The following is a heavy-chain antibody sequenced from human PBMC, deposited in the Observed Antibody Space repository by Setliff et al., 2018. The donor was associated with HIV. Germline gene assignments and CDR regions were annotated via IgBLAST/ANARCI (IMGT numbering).Heavy chain of an antibody. CDR1: GFTVSSNY. V-gene: IGHV3-66*01. CDR3: AKDRLEWLAPDGFDI. D-gene: IGHD3-3*01. CDR2: IYSGGDT. Sequence: PGGSLRLSCAASGFTVSSNYMSWVRQAPGKGLEWVSIIYSGGDTYYADSVKGRFTISRHNSNNTLYLQMSSLRAEDTAVYYCAKDRLEWLAPDGFDIWGLGTMVTVSS. J-gene: IGHJ3*02.